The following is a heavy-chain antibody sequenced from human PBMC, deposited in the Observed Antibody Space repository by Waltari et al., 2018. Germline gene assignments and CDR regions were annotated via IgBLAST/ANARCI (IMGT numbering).Heavy chain of an antibody. CDR3: ARFDSSSWYGGYYFDY. D-gene: IGHD6-13*01. V-gene: IGHV5-51*01. CDR2: IYPGDSDT. CDR1: GYSFTSYW. Sequence: EVQLVQSGAEVNKPGESLKISCKGSGYSFTSYWIGWVPQMPGKGLEWMGIIYPGDSDTRYSPAFKGKVTISADKSISTAYLQWSSLKASDTAMYYCARFDSSSWYGGYYFDYWGQGTLVTVSS. J-gene: IGHJ4*02.